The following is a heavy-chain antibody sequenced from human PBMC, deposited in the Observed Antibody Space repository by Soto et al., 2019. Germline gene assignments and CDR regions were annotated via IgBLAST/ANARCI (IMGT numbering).Heavy chain of an antibody. CDR2: ISGNSGKT. CDR3: AKLGFVLMELYYFHQ. V-gene: IGHV3-23*01. J-gene: IGHJ4*01. Sequence: GGSLRLSCTASGFTFSSYAMSWVRQAPGKELEWVSTISGNSGKTNYAESVKGRFSISRDNSKNTVHLQLDSLRAEDTAVYFCAKLGFVLMELYYFHQWGQGTLVTVSS. CDR1: GFTFSSYA. D-gene: IGHD2-8*01.